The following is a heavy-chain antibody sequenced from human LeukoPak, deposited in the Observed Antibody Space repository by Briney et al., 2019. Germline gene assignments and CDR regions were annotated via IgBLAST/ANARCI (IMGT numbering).Heavy chain of an antibody. CDR2: IRNKPHSYTT. CDR3: TRVASLVYDY. J-gene: IGHJ4*02. Sequence: GGSLRLSCAASGFTFSEHYMDWVREAPGKGVVWVGRIRNKPHSYTTEYAASVKGRFTISRDDSKNSLYLQMTSLKTEDTAVYYCTRVASLVYDYWGQGTLVTVSS. V-gene: IGHV3-72*01. D-gene: IGHD2-15*01. CDR1: GFTFSEHY.